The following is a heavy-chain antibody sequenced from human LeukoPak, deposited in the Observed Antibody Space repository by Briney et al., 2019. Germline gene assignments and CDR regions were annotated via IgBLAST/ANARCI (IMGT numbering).Heavy chain of an antibody. CDR1: GYTFTSYA. CDR3: ASSFDYGDHDPLPGWYFDL. J-gene: IGHJ2*01. D-gene: IGHD4-17*01. CDR2: INTNTGNP. V-gene: IGHV7-4-1*02. Sequence: ASVKVSCKASGYTFTSYAMNWVRQAPGQGLEWMGWINTNTGNPTYAQGFTGRFVFSLDTFVSTAYLQISSLKAEDTAVYYCASSFDYGDHDPLPGWYFDLWGRGTLVTVSS.